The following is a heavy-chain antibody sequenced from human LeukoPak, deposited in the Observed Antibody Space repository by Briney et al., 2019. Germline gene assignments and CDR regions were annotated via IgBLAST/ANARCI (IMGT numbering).Heavy chain of an antibody. D-gene: IGHD6-19*01. CDR1: GFTFSSYA. J-gene: IGHJ4*02. CDR2: ISGSGGST. V-gene: IGHV3-23*01. Sequence: GRSLRLSCAASGFTFSSYAMSWVRQAPGKGLEWVSAISGSGGSTYYADSVKGRFTISRDNSKNTLYLQMNSLRAEDTAVYYCAKDLGYSSGWYFGYWGQGTLVTVSS. CDR3: AKDLGYSSGWYFGY.